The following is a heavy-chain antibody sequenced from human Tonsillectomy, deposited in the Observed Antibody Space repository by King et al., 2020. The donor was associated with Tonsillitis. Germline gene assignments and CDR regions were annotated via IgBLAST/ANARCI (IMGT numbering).Heavy chain of an antibody. Sequence: EVQLVESGGGWIQPGGSLRLSCVASGFTFSNFWVNWVRQAPGKGLEWGANIKQDGSEKNYADSVKGRFTISRDNAKNSLFLQLNSLRVEDTAVYFCARGSGWLIDYWGQGTLVSVSS. CDR1: GFTFSNFW. J-gene: IGHJ4*02. CDR3: ARGSGWLIDY. CDR2: IKQDGSEK. D-gene: IGHD6-25*01. V-gene: IGHV3-7*03.